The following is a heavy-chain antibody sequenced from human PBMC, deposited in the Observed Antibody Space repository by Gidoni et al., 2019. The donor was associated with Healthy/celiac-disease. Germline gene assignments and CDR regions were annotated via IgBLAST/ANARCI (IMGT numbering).Heavy chain of an antibody. CDR1: GYSISSGYY. V-gene: IGHV4-38-2*01. J-gene: IGHJ5*02. CDR3: ARVPQNP. Sequence: QVQLQESGPGLVKPSETLSLTCAVSGYSISSGYYWGWIRQPPGKGLEWIGSIYHSGSTYYNPSLKSRVTISVDTSKNQFSLKLSSVTAADTAVYYCARVPQNPWGQGTLVTVSS. CDR2: IYHSGST.